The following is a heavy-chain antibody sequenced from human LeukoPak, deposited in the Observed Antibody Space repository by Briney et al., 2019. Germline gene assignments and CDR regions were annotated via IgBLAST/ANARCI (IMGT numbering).Heavy chain of an antibody. CDR3: AREGAHFDSGGYYDAFDF. CDR2: ISGTSRYI. D-gene: IGHD3-22*01. CDR1: GFTFSSYT. Sequence: PGGSLRLSCAASGFTFSSYTMIWVRQAPGKGLEWVSSISGTSRYIYYADSMKGRFTISRDNAKNSLFLQMNYLRAEDTAVYYCAREGAHFDSGGYYDAFDFWGQGTLVTVSS. J-gene: IGHJ3*01. V-gene: IGHV3-21*01.